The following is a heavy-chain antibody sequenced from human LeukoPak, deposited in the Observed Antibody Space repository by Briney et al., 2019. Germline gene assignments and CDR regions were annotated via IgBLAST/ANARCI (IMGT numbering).Heavy chain of an antibody. Sequence: SETLSLTCVVSGGSISSSSYYWGWVRQPPGKGLEWIGRIHYPGSTYSNPSLKSRVTLSEDTSKNQFSLKLSSVTAADTAVYYCARQSYGSGTDNYYMDVWGKGTTVTVSS. V-gene: IGHV4-39*01. CDR3: ARQSYGSGTDNYYMDV. D-gene: IGHD3-10*01. CDR1: GGSISSSSYY. J-gene: IGHJ6*03. CDR2: IHYPGST.